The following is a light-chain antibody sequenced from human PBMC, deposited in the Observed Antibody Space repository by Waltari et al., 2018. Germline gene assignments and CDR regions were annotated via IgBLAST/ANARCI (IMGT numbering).Light chain of an antibody. CDR3: QSYDNSPYVI. V-gene: IGLV1-40*01. J-gene: IGLJ2*01. CDR1: SSNIGAGYD. Sequence: QSVLTQPPSVSGAPGQRVTISCTGSSSNIGAGYDVHWYQQLPGTAPKLLIYGNPNRPSGVPDRFSGSKSGTSASLAITGLQAEDEAYYYCQSYDNSPYVIFGGGTKLTVL. CDR2: GNP.